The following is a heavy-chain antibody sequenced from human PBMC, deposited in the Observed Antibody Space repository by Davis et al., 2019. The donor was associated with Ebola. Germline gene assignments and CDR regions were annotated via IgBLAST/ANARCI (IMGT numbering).Heavy chain of an antibody. CDR2: IYHSGST. V-gene: IGHV4-38-2*02. Sequence: SETLSLTCTVSDSISSSSHYWGWIRQPPGKGLEWIGSIYHSGSTYYNPSLKSRVSISVDTSKNQFSLKLSSVTAADTAVYYCARGSGLLFDHWGQGTLVSVSS. CDR3: ARGSGLLFDH. CDR1: DSISSSSHY. J-gene: IGHJ4*02. D-gene: IGHD3-10*01.